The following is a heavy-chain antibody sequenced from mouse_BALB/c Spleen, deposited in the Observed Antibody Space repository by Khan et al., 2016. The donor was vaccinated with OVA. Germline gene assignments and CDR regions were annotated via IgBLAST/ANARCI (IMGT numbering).Heavy chain of an antibody. CDR1: GFTFIDYG. Sequence: EVKLEESGGGLVQPGGSRKLSCAASGFTFIDYGMAWVRQTPGKGPEWIAFISSVAYSIYYADTVTGRFTISRETATNTLYLEMSSLRSDDTAMYYCARGGFAYWGQGTLVTVSA. CDR2: ISSVAYSI. J-gene: IGHJ3*01. V-gene: IGHV5-15*02. CDR3: ARGGFAY.